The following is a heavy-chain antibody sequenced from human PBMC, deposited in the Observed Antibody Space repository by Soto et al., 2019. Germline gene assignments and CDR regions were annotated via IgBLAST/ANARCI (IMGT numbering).Heavy chain of an antibody. CDR3: ARVIPHSCSGGSCYGPFDY. CDR2: IKQDGSEK. V-gene: IGHV3-7*01. CDR1: GFTFSSYW. Sequence: EVQLVESGGGLVQPGGSLRLSCAASGFTFSSYWMSWVRQAPGKGLEWVANIKQDGSEKYYVDSVKGRFTISRDNAKNSLYLQMNSLRAEDTAVYYCARVIPHSCSGGSCYGPFDYWGQGTLVTVSS. J-gene: IGHJ4*02. D-gene: IGHD2-15*01.